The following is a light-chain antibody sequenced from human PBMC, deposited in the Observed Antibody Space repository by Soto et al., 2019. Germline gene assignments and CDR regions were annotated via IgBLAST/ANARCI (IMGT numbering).Light chain of an antibody. J-gene: IGKJ4*01. CDR1: QDINSY. V-gene: IGKV1D-16*01. CDR3: QQYNIYPLT. CDR2: GAS. Sequence: DVQMTQSPSSLYASVGDTVTITCRASQDINSYLAWYQQKPGNAPKSLIYGASSLQTGVPSRFSGSESGTDFTLTISNLQPEDAATYYCQQYNIYPLTFGGGTKVEIK.